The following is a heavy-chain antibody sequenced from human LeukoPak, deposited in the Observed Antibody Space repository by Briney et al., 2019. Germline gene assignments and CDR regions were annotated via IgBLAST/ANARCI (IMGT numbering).Heavy chain of an antibody. V-gene: IGHV1-18*01. J-gene: IGHJ4*02. CDR2: ISAYNGNT. CDR3: ARVRYGIEGYYFDY. D-gene: IGHD1-14*01. CDR1: GYTFTSYG. Sequence: ASVKVSCKASGYTFTSYGISWVRQAPGQGLEWMGWISAYNGNTNYAQKLRGRVTMTTDTSTSTAYMELRSLRSDDTAVYYCARVRYGIEGYYFDYWGQGTLVTVSS.